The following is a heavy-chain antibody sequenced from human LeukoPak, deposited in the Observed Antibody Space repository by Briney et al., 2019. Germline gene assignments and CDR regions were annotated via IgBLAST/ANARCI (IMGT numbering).Heavy chain of an antibody. V-gene: IGHV3-15*01. D-gene: IGHD5-24*01. J-gene: IGHJ4*02. Sequence: NPGDSLRLLCAAWGFTLNNAWMIWLHQAPRRGGDWVGRNKTKTDGRTTDYAAPAKGRFTISRVHAKNPPDVHMNSLKTQDTAVHYCTTVERWLRRSSPYWGRGTLVTVSS. CDR1: GFTLNNAW. CDR3: TTVERWLRRSSPY. CDR2: NKTKTDGRTT.